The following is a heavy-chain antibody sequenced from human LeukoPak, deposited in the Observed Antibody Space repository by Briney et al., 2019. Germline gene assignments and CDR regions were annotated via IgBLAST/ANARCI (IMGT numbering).Heavy chain of an antibody. D-gene: IGHD6-6*01. CDR1: GFTFSSYA. CDR3: AKILTRQLVEQDY. CDR2: ISGSGGAT. V-gene: IGHV3-23*01. J-gene: IGHJ4*02. Sequence: PGGSLRLSCAASGFTFSSYAMSWVRQAPGKGLEWVSTISGSGGATYYADSVKGRFTISRDNSKNTLYLQMNSLRAEDTAVYYCAKILTRQLVEQDYWGQGTLVTVSS.